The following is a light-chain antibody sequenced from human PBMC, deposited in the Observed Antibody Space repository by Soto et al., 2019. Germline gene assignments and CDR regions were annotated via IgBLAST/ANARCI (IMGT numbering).Light chain of an antibody. V-gene: IGKV1-5*01. CDR2: AAS. CDR1: QSIRHY. J-gene: IGKJ1*01. CDR3: QLHNGYFQT. Sequence: DIQMTQSPPTLSASVGDRVTITCRASQSIRHYLAWYQQMPGKAPKLLIYAASTLQSGVPSRFSGSGSGTEFALTISRLQPDDFGTYFCQLHNGYFQTFGQGTKV.